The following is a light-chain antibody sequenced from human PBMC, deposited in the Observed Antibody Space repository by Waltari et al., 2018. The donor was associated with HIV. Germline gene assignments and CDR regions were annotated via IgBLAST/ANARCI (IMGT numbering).Light chain of an antibody. CDR3: SSYTSSSTYVV. CDR1: SSDVGGYNY. J-gene: IGLJ2*01. CDR2: EVS. V-gene: IGLV2-14*01. Sequence: QSALTQPASVSGSPGQSITISCTGTSSDVGGYNYVSWYQQHPGKAPKLMIYEVSNRPSGVPNRFSGSKSGNTASLTISGLQAEDEADYYCSSYTSSSTYVVFGGGTKPTVL.